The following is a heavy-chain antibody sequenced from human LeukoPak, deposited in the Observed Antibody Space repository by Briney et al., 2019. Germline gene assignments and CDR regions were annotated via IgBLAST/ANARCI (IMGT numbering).Heavy chain of an antibody. CDR2: IYYSGST. CDR1: GGSISSSSYY. J-gene: IGHJ4*02. CDR3: ARQWGINWGAFDFDY. V-gene: IGHV4-39*01. Sequence: SETLSLTCTVSGGSISSSSYYWGWIRQPPGKGLEWIGSIYYSGSTYYNPSLKSRVTISVDTSKNQFSLKLSSVTAADTAVYYCARQWGINWGAFDFDYWGQGTLVTVSS. D-gene: IGHD7-27*01.